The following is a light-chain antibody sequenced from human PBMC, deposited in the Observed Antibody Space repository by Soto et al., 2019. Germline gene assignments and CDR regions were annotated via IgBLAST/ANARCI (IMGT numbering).Light chain of an antibody. CDR1: QSVSSY. CDR2: DAS. CDR3: QQYGSSPGT. J-gene: IGKJ1*01. Sequence: EIVLTQSPATLSLSPGERATLSCRASQSVSSYLAWYQRKPGQAPRLLIYDASNRATGIPARFSGSGSGTDFTLTISRLEPEDFAVYYCQQYGSSPGTFGQGTKVDIK. V-gene: IGKV3-20*01.